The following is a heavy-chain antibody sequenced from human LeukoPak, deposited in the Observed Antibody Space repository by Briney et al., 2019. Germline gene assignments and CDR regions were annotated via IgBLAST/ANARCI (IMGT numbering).Heavy chain of an antibody. V-gene: IGHV4-39*07. D-gene: IGHD3-9*01. CDR1: GGSISSSSYY. CDR3: ARDGLRYFDHPIDY. CDR2: IYYSGST. J-gene: IGHJ4*02. Sequence: SETLSLTCTVSGGSISSSSYYWGWIRQPPGKGLEWFGSIYYSGSTYYNPSLKRRVTISVDTSKNQFSLKLSSVTAADTAVYYCARDGLRYFDHPIDYWGQGTLVTVSS.